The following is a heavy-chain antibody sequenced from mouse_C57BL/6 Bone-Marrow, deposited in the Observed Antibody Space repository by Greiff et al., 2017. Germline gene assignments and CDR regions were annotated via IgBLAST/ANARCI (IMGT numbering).Heavy chain of an antibody. V-gene: IGHV1-42*01. J-gene: IGHJ2*01. Sequence: EVQLQQSGPELMKPGASVKISCKASGYSFTGYYMNWVKQSPEKSLEWIGEINPSTGGTTYNQKFKATATLTVDKSSRPAYMQLKRLTSEDSAVYYCARKLVDYWGQGTTLAVSS. CDR3: ARKLVDY. D-gene: IGHD1-3*01. CDR1: GYSFTGYY. CDR2: INPSTGGT.